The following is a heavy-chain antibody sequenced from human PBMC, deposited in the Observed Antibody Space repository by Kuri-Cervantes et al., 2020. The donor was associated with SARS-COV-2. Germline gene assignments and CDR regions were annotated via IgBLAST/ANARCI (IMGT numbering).Heavy chain of an antibody. CDR2: IYYSGST. Sequence: SQTLSLTCAVSGYSISSSNWWGWIRQPPGKGLEWIGYIYYSGSTYYNPSLKSRVTISVDTSKNQFSLKLSSVTAADTAVYYCARAIDLVYAIGGRAFDIWGQGTMVTVSS. CDR1: GYSISSSNW. D-gene: IGHD2-8*01. J-gene: IGHJ3*02. V-gene: IGHV4-28*03. CDR3: ARAIDLVYAIGGRAFDI.